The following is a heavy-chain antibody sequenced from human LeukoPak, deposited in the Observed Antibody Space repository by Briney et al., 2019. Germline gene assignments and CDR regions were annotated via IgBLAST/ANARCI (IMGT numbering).Heavy chain of an antibody. CDR3: ARRTVSGWYFDY. D-gene: IGHD6-19*01. CDR2: IYPGDSDT. V-gene: IGHV5-51*01. J-gene: IGHJ4*02. Sequence: GESLKISCEGSGYTFSTYWIGWVRQMPGKGLEWMGFIYPGDSDTRYSPSLQGQVAFSADKSISTAYLQWSSPKASDTAIYYCARRTVSGWYFDYWGQGTLVTVSS. CDR1: GYTFSTYW.